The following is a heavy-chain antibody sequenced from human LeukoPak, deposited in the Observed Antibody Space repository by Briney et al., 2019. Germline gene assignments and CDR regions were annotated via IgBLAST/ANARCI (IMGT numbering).Heavy chain of an antibody. V-gene: IGHV4-34*01. D-gene: IGHD2-2*01. CDR3: ARGRRLLGYCSSTSCSPYYYGMDV. CDR1: GGSFSGYY. Sequence: SETLSLTCAVYGGSFSGYYWSWIRQPPGKGMEWIGEINHSGSTNYNPSLKSRVTISVDTSKNQFSLRLSSVTAADTAVYYCARGRRLLGYCSSTSCSPYYYGMDVWGQGTTVTVSS. CDR2: INHSGST. J-gene: IGHJ6*02.